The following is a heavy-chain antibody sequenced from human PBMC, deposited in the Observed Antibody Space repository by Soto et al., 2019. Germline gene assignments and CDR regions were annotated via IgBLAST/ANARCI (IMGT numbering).Heavy chain of an antibody. CDR1: RFTFSSYG. D-gene: IGHD1-26*01. CDR2: IWYDGSNK. J-gene: IGHJ4*02. Sequence: QVQLVESGGGVVQPGRSLRLSCAASRFTFSSYGMHWVRQAPGKGLEWVAVIWYDGSNKYYADSVKGRFTISRDNSKNTLYLQMNSLRAEDTAVYYCARSNSGTYGAVDYWGQGTLVTVSS. V-gene: IGHV3-33*01. CDR3: ARSNSGTYGAVDY.